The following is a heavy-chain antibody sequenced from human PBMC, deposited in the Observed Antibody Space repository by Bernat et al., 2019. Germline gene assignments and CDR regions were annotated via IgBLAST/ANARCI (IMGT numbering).Heavy chain of an antibody. V-gene: IGHV4-39*01. CDR3: ARQAYYDFWSGYYGDYYYGMDV. J-gene: IGHJ6*02. CDR2: IYYSGST. CDR1: GGSISSSSYY. Sequence: QLQLQESGPGLVKPSETLSLTCTVSGGSISSSSYYWGWIRQPPGKGLEWIGRIYYSGSTYSHPSLKRRVTISVDTSKNQFSLQLSSVTAADTAVYYCARQAYYDFWSGYYGDYYYGMDVWGQGTTVTVSS. D-gene: IGHD3-3*01.